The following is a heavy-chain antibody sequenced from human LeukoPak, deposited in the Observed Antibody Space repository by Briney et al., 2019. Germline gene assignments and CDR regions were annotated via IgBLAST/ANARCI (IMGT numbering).Heavy chain of an antibody. CDR3: ATAGNYRFDY. CDR2: INSDGSTI. CDR1: GFIFSSTW. J-gene: IGHJ4*02. V-gene: IGHV3-74*01. D-gene: IGHD1-7*01. Sequence: HPGGSLRLSCAGSGFIFSSTWMHWVRQAPGEGLVWVSRINSDGSTINYADSVKGRLTISRDNAKNTLYLQMNSLRVEDTALYFCATAGNYRFDYWGQGTLVTVSS.